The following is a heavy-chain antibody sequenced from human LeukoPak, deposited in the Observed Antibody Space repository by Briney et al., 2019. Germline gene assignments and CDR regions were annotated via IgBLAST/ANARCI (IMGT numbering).Heavy chain of an antibody. CDR2: IIPIFGTA. CDR1: GGTFSSYA. V-gene: IGHV1-69*05. Sequence: PEASVKVFCKASGGTFSSYAISWVRQAPGQGLEWMGGIIPIFGTANYAQKFQGRVTMTRNTSISTAYMELSSLRSEDTAVYYCARGFGGSSSWYWPSYYYYGMDVWGQGTTVTVSS. CDR3: ARGFGGSSSWYWPSYYYYGMDV. J-gene: IGHJ6*02. D-gene: IGHD6-13*01.